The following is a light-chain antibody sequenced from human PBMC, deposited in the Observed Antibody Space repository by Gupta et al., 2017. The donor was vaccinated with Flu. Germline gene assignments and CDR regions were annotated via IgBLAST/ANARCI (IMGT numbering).Light chain of an antibody. CDR2: QGP. CDR3: GQWKGWRYA. Sequence: VTLGKPASISCRSSQRRGHSDGNTYLNWFQQSPGQSPRRLIYQGPDPDPGVPDRFSGSGSGTEFTLNISRGEGDNVGVYYSGQWKGWRYAFGHRTKLEI. CDR1: QRRGHSDGNTY. V-gene: IGKV2-30*02. J-gene: IGKJ2*01.